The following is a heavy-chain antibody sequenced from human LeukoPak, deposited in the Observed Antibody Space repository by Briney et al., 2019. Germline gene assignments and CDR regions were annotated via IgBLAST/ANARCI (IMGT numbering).Heavy chain of an antibody. CDR3: ARGITGSRRLFDY. CDR2: IIPIFGTA. Sequence: SVMVSCKASGGTFSSYAISWVRQAPGQGLEWMGGIIPIFGTANYAQKFQGRVTITTDESTSTAYMELSSLRSEDTAVYYCARGITGSRRLFDYWGQGTLVTVSS. J-gene: IGHJ4*02. CDR1: GGTFSSYA. V-gene: IGHV1-69*05. D-gene: IGHD1-20*01.